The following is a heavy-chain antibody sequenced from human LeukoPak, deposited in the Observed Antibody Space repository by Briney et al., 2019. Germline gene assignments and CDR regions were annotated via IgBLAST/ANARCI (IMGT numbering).Heavy chain of an antibody. V-gene: IGHV4-38-2*01. Sequence: SETLSLTCAVSGYSISSGYYWGWIRQPPGKGLEWIGSVYHSGSTYYNPSLKSRVTISVDTSKNQFSQKLSSVTAADTAVYYCARHGNYYDTSQSDPWGQGTLVTVSS. CDR1: GYSISSGYY. CDR3: ARHGNYYDTSQSDP. J-gene: IGHJ5*02. CDR2: VYHSGST. D-gene: IGHD3-22*01.